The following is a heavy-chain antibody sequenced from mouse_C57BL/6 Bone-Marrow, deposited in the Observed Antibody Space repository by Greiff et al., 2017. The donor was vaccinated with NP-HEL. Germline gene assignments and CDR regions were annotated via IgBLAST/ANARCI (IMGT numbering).Heavy chain of an antibody. J-gene: IGHJ1*03. CDR2: ISNGGGST. CDR1: GFTFSDYY. D-gene: IGHD2-5*01. Sequence: EVKLVESGGGLVQPGGSLKLSCAASGFTFSDYYMYWVRQTPEKRLEWVAYISNGGGSTYYPDTVKGRFTISRDNAKNTLYLQMSRLKSEDTAMYYCARPYYSNPHWYFDVWGTGTTVTVSS. CDR3: ARPYYSNPHWYFDV. V-gene: IGHV5-12*01.